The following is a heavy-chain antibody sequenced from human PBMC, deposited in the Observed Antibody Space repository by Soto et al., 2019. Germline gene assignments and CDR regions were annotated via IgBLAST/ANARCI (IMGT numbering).Heavy chain of an antibody. CDR3: ARVLLPPYGSGWRSSYWSFDL. CDR1: GGTCNSYA. V-gene: IGHV1-69*06. Sequence: QGRRVQSGAEGKKPRSSVKVSCKASGGTCNSYALTWVRQSPGHGLEWMGGIIPIFRATNYAQKCQGRSTTTAKSSTSTAYMELRSLRSDDTAVYYCARVLLPPYGSGWRSSYWSFDLWGRGTLVTVSS. CDR2: IIPIFRAT. J-gene: IGHJ2*01. D-gene: IGHD6-19*01.